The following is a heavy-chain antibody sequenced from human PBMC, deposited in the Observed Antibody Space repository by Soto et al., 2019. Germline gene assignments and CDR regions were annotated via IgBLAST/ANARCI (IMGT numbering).Heavy chain of an antibody. V-gene: IGHV4-59*01. CDR2: IYYSGST. J-gene: IGHJ4*02. CDR3: ARGPYCSGGSCYSLHPHHFDY. Sequence: QVQLQESGPGLVKPSETLSLTCTVSGGSISSYYWSWIRQPPGKGLEWIGYIYYSGSTNYNPSLKSRVTISVDTSKNQFSLKLSSVTAADTAVYYCARGPYCSGGSCYSLHPHHFDYWGQGTLVTVSS. CDR1: GGSISSYY. D-gene: IGHD2-15*01.